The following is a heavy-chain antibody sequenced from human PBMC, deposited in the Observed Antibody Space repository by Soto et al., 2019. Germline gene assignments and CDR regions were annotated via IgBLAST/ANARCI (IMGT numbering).Heavy chain of an antibody. CDR1: GFTVSSNY. CDR3: ASIQWWSRTHIAY. Sequence: EVQLVESGGGLVQPGGSLRLSCAASGFTVSSNYMSWVRQAPGKGLEWVSVIYSGGSTYYADSVKGRFTISRDNSKNTLSLPLNSLRAPDTAVSYRASIQWWSRTHIAYWGPRALVSLSS. D-gene: IGHD2-15*01. CDR2: IYSGGST. J-gene: IGHJ4*01. V-gene: IGHV3-66*01.